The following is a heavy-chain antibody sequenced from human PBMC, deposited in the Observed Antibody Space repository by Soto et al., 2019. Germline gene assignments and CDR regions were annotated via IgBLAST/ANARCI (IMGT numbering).Heavy chain of an antibody. Sequence: HGGSLSLSCAASGFTFSSYAMSWVRQAPGRELEWVSVISGSGGTTYYADSVKGRFTISRDNSKNTLYLQMDSLRAEDTAIYYCAKDLRSGSSFDYWGRGTLVTVSS. CDR1: GFTFSSYA. CDR3: AKDLRSGSSFDY. D-gene: IGHD3-10*01. CDR2: ISGSGGTT. V-gene: IGHV3-23*01. J-gene: IGHJ4*02.